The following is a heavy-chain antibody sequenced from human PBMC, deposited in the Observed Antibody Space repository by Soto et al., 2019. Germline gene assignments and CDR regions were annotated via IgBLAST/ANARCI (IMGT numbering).Heavy chain of an antibody. CDR1: GGSISSYY. CDR3: ARGITMVRGVIPFDP. D-gene: IGHD3-10*01. CDR2: IYYSGST. Sequence: SETLSLTCTVSGGSISSYYWSWIRQPPGKGLEWIGYIYYSGSTNYNPSLKSRVTISVDTSKNQFSLKLSSVTAADTAVYYCARGITMVRGVIPFDPWGQGTLVTVYS. V-gene: IGHV4-59*01. J-gene: IGHJ5*02.